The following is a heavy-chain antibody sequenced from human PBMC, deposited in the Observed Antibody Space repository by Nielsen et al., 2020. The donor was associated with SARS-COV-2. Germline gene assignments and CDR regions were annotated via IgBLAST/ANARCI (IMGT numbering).Heavy chain of an antibody. CDR3: ARGDYCSGGSCYWYY. J-gene: IGHJ4*02. D-gene: IGHD2-15*01. CDR2: INHSGST. CDR1: GGSFSGYY. V-gene: IGHV4-34*01. Sequence: SETLSLTCAVYGGSFSGYYWSWIRQPPGKGLEWIGEINHSGSTNYNPSLKSRVTISVDTSKNQFSLKLSSVTAADTAVYYCARGDYCSGGSCYWYYWGQGTLVTVSS.